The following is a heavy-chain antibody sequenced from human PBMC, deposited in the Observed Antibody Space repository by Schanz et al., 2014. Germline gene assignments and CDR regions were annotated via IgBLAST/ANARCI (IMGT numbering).Heavy chain of an antibody. Sequence: QVHLVESGGGVVRPGGSLRLSCAASRFTFNAYDMYWIRQAPGKGLEWVSLISHDGSNKYSADVMEGRFTITRDNSKNPHYLQMSSRGGDDTAIYCCVKGGTKTLDSWGQGTLVTVSS. V-gene: IGHV3-30*18. CDR2: ISHDGSNK. CDR3: VKGGTKTLDS. CDR1: RFTFNAYD. J-gene: IGHJ4*02.